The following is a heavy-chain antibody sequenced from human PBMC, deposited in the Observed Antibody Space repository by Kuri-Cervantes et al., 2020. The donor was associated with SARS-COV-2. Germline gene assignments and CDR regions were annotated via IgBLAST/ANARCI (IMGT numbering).Heavy chain of an antibody. CDR1: GFTFDDYA. CDR3: AREPSRDGFLKRAEYFQH. CDR2: IGTAGDT. Sequence: GGSLRLSCAASGFTFDDYAMHWVRQAPGKGLEWVSAIGTAGDTYYPGSVKGRFTISRDNSKNTLYLQMNSLRAEDTAVYYCAREPSRDGFLKRAEYFQHWGQGTLVTVSS. V-gene: IGHV3-13*01. J-gene: IGHJ1*01. D-gene: IGHD5-24*01.